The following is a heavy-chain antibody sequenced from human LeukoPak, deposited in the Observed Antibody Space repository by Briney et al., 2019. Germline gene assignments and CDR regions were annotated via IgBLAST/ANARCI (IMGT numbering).Heavy chain of an antibody. Sequence: TSETLSLTCAVYGGSFSGYYWSWIRQPPGKGLEWIGEINHSGSTNYNPSLKSRVTISVDTSKNQFSLKLSSVTAADTAVYYCARGDRIVGAFDYWGQGTLVTVSS. CDR3: ARGDRIVGAFDY. CDR1: GGSFSGYY. D-gene: IGHD1-26*01. CDR2: INHSGST. V-gene: IGHV4-34*01. J-gene: IGHJ4*02.